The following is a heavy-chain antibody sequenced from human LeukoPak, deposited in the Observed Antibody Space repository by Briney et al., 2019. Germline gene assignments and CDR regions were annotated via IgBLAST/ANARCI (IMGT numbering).Heavy chain of an antibody. CDR2: IYSGGST. CDR1: GFTVSSNY. V-gene: IGHV3-66*01. Sequence: GGSLRLSCAASGFTVSSNYMSWVRQAPGKGLEWVSVIYSGGSTYYADSVKGRFTISRDNSKNTLYLQMNSLRAEDTAVYYCARDRGTSKKPGYFDYWGQGTLVTVSS. D-gene: IGHD1-7*01. J-gene: IGHJ4*02. CDR3: ARDRGTSKKPGYFDY.